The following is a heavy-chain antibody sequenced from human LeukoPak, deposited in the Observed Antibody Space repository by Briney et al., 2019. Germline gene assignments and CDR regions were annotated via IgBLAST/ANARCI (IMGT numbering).Heavy chain of an antibody. CDR3: ATETVSGNRYGYGTLGGYYYMDV. CDR2: IYHSGST. V-gene: IGHV4-61*02. J-gene: IGHJ6*03. CDR1: GGSISSGSYY. Sequence: PSQTLSLTCTVSGGSISSGSYYWSWIRQPAGKGLEWIGSIYHSGSTYYNPSLKSRVTISVDTSKNQFSLKLSSVTAAGTAVYYCATETVSGNRYGYGTLGGYYYMDVWGKGTTVTVSS. D-gene: IGHD5-12*01.